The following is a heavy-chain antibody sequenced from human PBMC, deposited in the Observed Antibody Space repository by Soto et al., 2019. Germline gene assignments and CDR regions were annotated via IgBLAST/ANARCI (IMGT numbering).Heavy chain of an antibody. CDR1: GGSFSGYY. Sequence: SETLSLTCAVYGGSFSGYYWSWIRQPPGKGLEWIGEINHSGSTNYNPSLKSRVTISVDTSARTAYMDLSRLRSEDTAVYYCARGTIVGPAEIGYYFDYWGQGTPVTVSS. V-gene: IGHV4-34*01. CDR2: INHSGST. CDR3: ARGTIVGPAEIGYYFDY. D-gene: IGHD2-2*01. J-gene: IGHJ4*02.